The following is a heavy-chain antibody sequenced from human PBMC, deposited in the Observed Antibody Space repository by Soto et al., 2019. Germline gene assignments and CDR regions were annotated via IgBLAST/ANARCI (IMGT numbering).Heavy chain of an antibody. CDR1: GGTFSRHA. CDR2: IIPIFGTA. Sequence: QVQLVQSGAEVRKPGSSVKVSCKASGGTFSRHAISWVRQAPGQGLEWMGGIIPIFGTANHAQKVQGRVTIIADESTSPVYMELSSLRSEDTEMYYCARGRGYDSTDYCYAYWGQGALVIVSS. V-gene: IGHV1-69*01. CDR3: ARGRGYDSTDYCYAY. J-gene: IGHJ4*02. D-gene: IGHD3-22*01.